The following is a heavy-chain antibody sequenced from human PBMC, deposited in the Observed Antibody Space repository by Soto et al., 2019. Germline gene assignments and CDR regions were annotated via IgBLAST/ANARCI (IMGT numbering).Heavy chain of an antibody. J-gene: IGHJ3*02. Sequence: GASVKASCKASVYTFTIYGISWLRQAPGQGLELMGWISAYNGNTNYAQKLQGRVTMTTDTSTSTAYMELRSLRSDDTAVYYCARDRADYYDSNSWSPENAFDIWGQGTMVTVAS. CDR3: ARDRADYYDSNSWSPENAFDI. D-gene: IGHD3-22*01. V-gene: IGHV1-18*01. CDR2: ISAYNGNT. CDR1: VYTFTIYG.